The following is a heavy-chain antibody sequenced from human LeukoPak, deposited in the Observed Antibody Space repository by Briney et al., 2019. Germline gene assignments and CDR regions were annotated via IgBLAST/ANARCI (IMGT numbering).Heavy chain of an antibody. D-gene: IGHD2-2*01. Sequence: GGSLRLSCAASGFTFSSYSMNWVRQAPEKGLEWVSSISSSSSYIYYADSVKGRFTISRDNAKNSLYLQMNSLRAEDTAVYYCATKFTYCSSTSCYYRAPNWGQGTLVTVSS. J-gene: IGHJ4*02. CDR1: GFTFSSYS. CDR2: ISSSSSYI. V-gene: IGHV3-21*01. CDR3: ATKFTYCSSTSCYYRAPN.